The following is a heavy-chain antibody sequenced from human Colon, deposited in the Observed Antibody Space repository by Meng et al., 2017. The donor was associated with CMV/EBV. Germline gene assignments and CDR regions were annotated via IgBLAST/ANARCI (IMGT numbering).Heavy chain of an antibody. Sequence: GESLKISCAASGFTFNRYAMSWVRQAPGKGLEWVSSINDGGDSTYYADSVKGRFTVSRDNSKNTLYLQMNSLRDEDTAVYYCAKELSGRDASYYFAYWGQGTLVTVSS. V-gene: IGHV3-23*01. D-gene: IGHD1-26*01. CDR1: GFTFNRYA. J-gene: IGHJ4*02. CDR2: INDGGDST. CDR3: AKELSGRDASYYFAY.